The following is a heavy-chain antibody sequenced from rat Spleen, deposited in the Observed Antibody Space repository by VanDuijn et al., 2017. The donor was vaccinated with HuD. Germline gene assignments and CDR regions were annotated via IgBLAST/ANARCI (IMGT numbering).Heavy chain of an antibody. J-gene: IGHJ2*01. V-gene: IGHV5-22*01. CDR3: ARHHYDGYTLFDY. CDR2: ISYEGSST. Sequence: EVQLVESGGGLVQPGRSLKLSCAASGFTFSDYYMAWVRQAPKKGLEWVASISYEGSSTYYGDSVKGRFTISRDNAKSTLYLQRNSRRSEDTATYYCARHHYDGYTLFDYWGQGVMVTVSS. D-gene: IGHD1-12*03. CDR1: GFTFSDYY.